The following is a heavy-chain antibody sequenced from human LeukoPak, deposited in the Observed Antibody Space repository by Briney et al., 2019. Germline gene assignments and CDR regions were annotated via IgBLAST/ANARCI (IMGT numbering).Heavy chain of an antibody. CDR3: ARESVEVYDLWSGYHNWFDP. D-gene: IGHD3-3*01. J-gene: IGHJ5*02. Sequence: PSETLSLTCAVYGGSFSGYYWSWIRQPPGKGLEWIGEINHSGSTNYNPSLKSRVTISVDTSKNQFSLKLSSVTAADTAVYYCARESVEVYDLWSGYHNWFDPWGQGTLVTVSS. CDR1: GGSFSGYY. V-gene: IGHV4-34*01. CDR2: INHSGST.